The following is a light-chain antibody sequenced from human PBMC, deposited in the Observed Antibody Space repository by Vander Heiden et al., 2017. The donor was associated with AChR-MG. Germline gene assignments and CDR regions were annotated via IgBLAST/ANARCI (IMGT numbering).Light chain of an antibody. CDR2: AAS. CDR3: QKYNSAPLT. CDR1: QGISNY. V-gene: IGKV1-27*01. J-gene: IGKJ4*01. Sequence: DFQLTQPPSSLSASVGDRVTITRRASQGISNYLAWYQQKPGKVPKLLIYAASTLQRGVPSRFSGSGSGTDFTLTISSLQPEDVATYYCQKYNSAPLTFGGGTKVEIK.